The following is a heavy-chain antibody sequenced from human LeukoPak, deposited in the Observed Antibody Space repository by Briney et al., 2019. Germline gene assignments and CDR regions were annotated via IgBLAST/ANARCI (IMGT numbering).Heavy chain of an antibody. CDR2: ISGSGGST. J-gene: IGHJ4*02. D-gene: IGHD4-11*01. Sequence: PGGSLRLSCAASGFTFSSYGMSWVRQAPGKGLEWVSAISGSGGSTYYADSVKGRFTISRDNSKNTLYLQMSRLTAADTAVYYCAKDRSIDYTFDHWGQGTLVTVSS. CDR1: GFTFSSYG. V-gene: IGHV3-23*01. CDR3: AKDRSIDYTFDH.